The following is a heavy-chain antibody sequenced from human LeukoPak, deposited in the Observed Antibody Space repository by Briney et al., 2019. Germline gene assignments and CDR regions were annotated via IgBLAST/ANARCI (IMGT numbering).Heavy chain of an antibody. Sequence: SETLSLTCAVYGGSFSGYYWSWIRQPPGKGLEWIGEINHSGSTYYNPSLKSRVTISVDTSKNQFSLKLSSVTAADTAVYYCARADYGDYVVYDNWFDPWGQGTLVTVSS. CDR1: GGSFSGYY. J-gene: IGHJ5*02. CDR2: INHSGST. D-gene: IGHD4-17*01. CDR3: ARADYGDYVVYDNWFDP. V-gene: IGHV4-34*01.